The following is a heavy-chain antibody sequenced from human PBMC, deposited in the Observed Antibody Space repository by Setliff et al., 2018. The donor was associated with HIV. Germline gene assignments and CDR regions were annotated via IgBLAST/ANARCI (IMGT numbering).Heavy chain of an antibody. D-gene: IGHD3-10*01. CDR1: GGTFGSYS. V-gene: IGHV1-18*01. Sequence: ASVKVSCKASGGTFGSYSINWVRQAPGQGLEWMGGITGYNGNTNYAEKFQGRVTMTTDTSTSTVYMELRSLISDDTAVYYCAREGLWFGDRGYFMDVWGKGTAVTVSS. CDR2: ITGYNGNT. CDR3: AREGLWFGDRGYFMDV. J-gene: IGHJ6*03.